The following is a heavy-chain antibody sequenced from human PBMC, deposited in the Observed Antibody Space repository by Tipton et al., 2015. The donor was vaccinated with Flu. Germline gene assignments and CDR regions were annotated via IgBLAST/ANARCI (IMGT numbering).Heavy chain of an antibody. CDR1: GASISSGGYS. J-gene: IGHJ4*02. Sequence: TLSLTCSVSGASISSGGYSWSWIRQPPGKGLEWVGYIYNSGTTYYNPSLKSRVIISGDRSKNQFSLKLSSVTAADTAVYYCARGSGSVTFMMFGYWGQGMLINVTS. CDR2: IYNSGTT. V-gene: IGHV4-30-2*01. CDR3: ARGSGSVTFMMFGY. D-gene: IGHD3-10*01.